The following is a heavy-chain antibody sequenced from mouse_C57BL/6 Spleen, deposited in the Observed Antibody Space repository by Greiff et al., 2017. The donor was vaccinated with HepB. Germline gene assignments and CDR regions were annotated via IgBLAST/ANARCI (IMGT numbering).Heavy chain of an antibody. V-gene: IGHV5-4*01. D-gene: IGHD2-1*01. J-gene: IGHJ4*01. Sequence: DVMLVESGGGLVKPGGSLKLSCAASGFTFSSYAMSWVRQTPEKRLEWVATISDGGSYTYYPDNVKGRFTISRDNAKNNLYLQMSHLKSEDTAMYYCARDLLWAMDYWGQGTSATVSS. CDR2: ISDGGSYT. CDR3: ARDLLWAMDY. CDR1: GFTFSSYA.